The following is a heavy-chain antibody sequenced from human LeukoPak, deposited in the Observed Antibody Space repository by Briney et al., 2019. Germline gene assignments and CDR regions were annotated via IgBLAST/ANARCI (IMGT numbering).Heavy chain of an antibody. D-gene: IGHD2-2*02. CDR2: ISYDGSNK. J-gene: IGHJ4*02. Sequence: QSGGSLRLSCAASGFTFSSYAMHWVRQAPGKGLEWVAVISYDGSNKYYADSVKGRFTISRDNSKNTLYLQMNSLRAEDTAVYYCARESTGVVVVPAAIGYFDYWGQGTLVTVSS. V-gene: IGHV3-30-3*01. CDR1: GFTFSSYA. CDR3: ARESTGVVVVPAAIGYFDY.